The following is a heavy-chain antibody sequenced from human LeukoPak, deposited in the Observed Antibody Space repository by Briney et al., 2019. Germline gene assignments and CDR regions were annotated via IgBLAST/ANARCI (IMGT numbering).Heavy chain of an antibody. D-gene: IGHD2/OR15-2a*01. CDR1: GFTFNSYS. V-gene: IGHV3-23*01. Sequence: GRSLRLSCAASGFTFNSYSMHWVRQAPGKGLEWVSAISGSGGSTYYADSVKGRFTISRDNSRNTLYLQMNSLRAEDTAVYYCAKGPLLWNWGQGTLVTVSS. J-gene: IGHJ4*02. CDR2: ISGSGGST. CDR3: AKGPLLWN.